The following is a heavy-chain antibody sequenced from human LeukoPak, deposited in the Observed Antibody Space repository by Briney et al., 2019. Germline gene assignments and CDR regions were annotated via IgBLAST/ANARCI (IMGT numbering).Heavy chain of an antibody. D-gene: IGHD6-19*01. CDR2: ISSSSSYI. Sequence: PGGSLRLSCAASGFTFSSYSMNWVRQAPGKGLEWVSSISSSSSYIYYADSVKGRFTISRDNAKNSLYLQMNSLRAEDTAVYYCARFEWGVAVAGTWGQGTLVTVSS. J-gene: IGHJ4*02. CDR1: GFTFSSYS. CDR3: ARFEWGVAVAGT. V-gene: IGHV3-21*01.